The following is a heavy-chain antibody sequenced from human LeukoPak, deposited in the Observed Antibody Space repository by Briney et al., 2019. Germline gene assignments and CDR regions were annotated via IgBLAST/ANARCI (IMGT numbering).Heavy chain of an antibody. V-gene: IGHV4-39*01. CDR2: IYYSGST. CDR1: GGSISCSSYY. J-gene: IGHJ4*02. D-gene: IGHD6-13*01. Sequence: SETLSLTCTVSGGSISCSSYYWGWIRQPPGKGLEWIGSIYYSGSTYYNPSLKSRVTISVDTSKNQFSLKLSSVTAADTAVYYCARRIAAAGYFDYWGQGTLVTVSS. CDR3: ARRIAAAGYFDY.